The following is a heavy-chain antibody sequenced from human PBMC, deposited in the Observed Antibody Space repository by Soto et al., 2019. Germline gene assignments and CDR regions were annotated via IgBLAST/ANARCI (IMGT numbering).Heavy chain of an antibody. V-gene: IGHV2-5*02. D-gene: IGHD6-13*01. J-gene: IGHJ3*02. Sequence: QITLKEYGPTLVKPTQTLTLTCTFSGFSLSTTGVGMGWNRQPPGKALEWLALIYWDDDKRYSPSLKSRLTIIKDSSKNQVVLKMTNMDPVDTATYYCAKRLGQSGSSWDSGAYDIWGQGTMVTVSS. CDR3: AKRLGQSGSSWDSGAYDI. CDR2: IYWDDDK. CDR1: GFSLSTTGVG.